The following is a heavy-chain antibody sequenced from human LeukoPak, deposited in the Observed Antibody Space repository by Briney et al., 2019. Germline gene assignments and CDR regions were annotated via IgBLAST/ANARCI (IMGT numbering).Heavy chain of an antibody. CDR2: ILPGGKES. Sequence: GGSLRLSCVVSGYSFSTNMMTWVRQAPGKGLEWVATILPGGKESYRVESVKGRFTVYRDNAKNSLFLQMNSLRADDTALYYCMSAHGYWGQGTLVTVSS. CDR3: MSAHGY. CDR1: GYSFSTNM. J-gene: IGHJ4*02. V-gene: IGHV3-7*01.